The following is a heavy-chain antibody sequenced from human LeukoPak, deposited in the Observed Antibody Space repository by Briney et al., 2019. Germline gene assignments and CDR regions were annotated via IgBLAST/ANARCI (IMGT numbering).Heavy chain of an antibody. CDR3: TTFDY. CDR1: GFTFGNAW. J-gene: IGHJ4*02. CDR2: TKSKTDGGTT. V-gene: IGHV3-15*01. Sequence: GGSLRLPCAASGFTFGNAWMSWVRQAPGKGLEWVGRTKSKTDGGTTDYAAPVKGRFTISRDDSKNTLYLQMNSLKTEDTAVYYCTTFDYWGQGTLVTVSS.